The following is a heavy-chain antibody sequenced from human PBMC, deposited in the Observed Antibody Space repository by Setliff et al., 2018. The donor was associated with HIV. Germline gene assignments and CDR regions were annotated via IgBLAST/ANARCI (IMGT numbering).Heavy chain of an antibody. V-gene: IGHV1-3*01. J-gene: IGHJ6*04. Sequence: ASVKVSCKASGYTFTSYAIHWVRQAPGQRLEWMGWINAGNGNTKYSQTFQGRVNITRDASATTAYMDLTSLRSEDTAVYYCARGLLESRMGYGMDVWGKGSTVTVSS. D-gene: IGHD1-1*01. CDR3: ARGLLESRMGYGMDV. CDR2: INAGNGNT. CDR1: GYTFTSYA.